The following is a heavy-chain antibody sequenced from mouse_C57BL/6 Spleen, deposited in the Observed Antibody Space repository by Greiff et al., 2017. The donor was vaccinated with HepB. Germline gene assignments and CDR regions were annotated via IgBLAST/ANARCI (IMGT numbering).Heavy chain of an antibody. J-gene: IGHJ3*01. V-gene: IGHV1-15*01. CDR2: IDPETGGT. Sequence: QVQLQQSGAELVRPGASVTLSCKASGYTFTDYEMHWVKQTPVHGLEWIGAIDPETGGTAYNQKFKGKAILTADKSSSTAYMELRSLTSEDSAVYYCNLDYYGSSYPAWFAYWGQGTLVTVSA. CDR3: NLDYYGSSYPAWFAY. D-gene: IGHD1-1*01. CDR1: GYTFTDYE.